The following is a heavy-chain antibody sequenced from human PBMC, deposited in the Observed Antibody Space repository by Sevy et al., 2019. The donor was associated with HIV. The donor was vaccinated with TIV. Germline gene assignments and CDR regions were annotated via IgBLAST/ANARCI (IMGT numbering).Heavy chain of an antibody. D-gene: IGHD2-15*01. CDR2: ISSSSSYT. J-gene: IGHJ3*02. Sequence: GGSLRLSCAASGFTFTDYYMNWIRQAPGKGREWVSYISSSSSYTSYAESVKGRFTISRDNGMNTLYLQRNSLRAEETAGYYCARDSSGGQGGGFDIWGQGTTVTVSS. CDR3: ARDSSGGQGGGFDI. CDR1: GFTFTDYY. V-gene: IGHV3-11*06.